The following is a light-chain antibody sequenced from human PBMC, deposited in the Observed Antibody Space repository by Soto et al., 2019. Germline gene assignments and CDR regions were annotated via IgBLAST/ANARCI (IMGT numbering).Light chain of an antibody. CDR3: QQYSSPPQT. V-gene: IGKV4-1*01. CDR2: WAS. CDR1: QSVLYSSNNKNY. Sequence: DIVLTPSPDSLAVSMGESSTIKCKSSQSVLYSSNNKNYLAWYRQKPGQPPKLLIYWASTRESGVPDRFSGSGSGTDFTLTISSLQAEDVAVYYCQQYSSPPQTFGQGTKVDIK. J-gene: IGKJ1*01.